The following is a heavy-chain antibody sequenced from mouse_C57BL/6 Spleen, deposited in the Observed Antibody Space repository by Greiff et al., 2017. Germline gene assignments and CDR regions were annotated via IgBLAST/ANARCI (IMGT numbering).Heavy chain of an antibody. D-gene: IGHD1-1*01. J-gene: IGHJ2*01. CDR2: ISSGSSTI. CDR3: ARAVVAHYYFDY. V-gene: IGHV5-17*01. CDR1: GFTFSDYG. Sequence: EVKLMESGGGLVKPGGSLKLSCAASGFTFSDYGMHWVRQAPEKGLEWVAYISSGSSTIYYADTVKGRFTISRDNAKNTLFLQMTSLRSEDTAMYYCARAVVAHYYFDYWGQGTTLTVSS.